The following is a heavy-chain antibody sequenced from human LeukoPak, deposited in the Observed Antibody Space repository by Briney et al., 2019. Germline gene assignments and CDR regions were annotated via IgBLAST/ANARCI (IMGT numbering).Heavy chain of an antibody. J-gene: IGHJ4*02. Sequence: PGGSLRLSCAASGFTFSDYYMGWIRQAPGKGLEWVSGISASGGTTYYADSVKGRFTISRDNSKNTLYLQMNSLRAEDTAVYYCAKSRGSGTGSYFDYWGQGTLVTVSS. D-gene: IGHD2-15*01. CDR1: GFTFSDYY. CDR3: AKSRGSGTGSYFDY. V-gene: IGHV3-23*01. CDR2: ISASGGTT.